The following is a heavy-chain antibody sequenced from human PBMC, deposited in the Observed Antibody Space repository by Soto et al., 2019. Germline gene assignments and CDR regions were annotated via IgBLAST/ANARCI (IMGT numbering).Heavy chain of an antibody. J-gene: IGHJ5*02. V-gene: IGHV4-4*02. CDR3: TRQTNSSPARGPNWFDP. Sequence: QVQLRESGPGLVRPSGTLSLTCAVYGDSINTSHWWSWVRQTPGKGLEWIGETYHSGTTNYNPSLKSRVTISMDKSKNLFSLKLNSVTAAVTALYFCTRQTNSSPARGPNWFDPWGQGALVTVAS. D-gene: IGHD6-19*01. CDR1: GDSINTSHW. CDR2: TYHSGTT.